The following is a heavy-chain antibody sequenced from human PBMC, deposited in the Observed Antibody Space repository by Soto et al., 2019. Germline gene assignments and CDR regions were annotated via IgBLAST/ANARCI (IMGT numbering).Heavy chain of an antibody. V-gene: IGHV1-8*01. Sequence: GASVKVSCKASGYTFTSYDINWVRQATGQRLEWMGWMNPNSGNTGYAQKFQGRVTMTRNTSISTAYMELSSLRSEDTAVYYCARSWTGRNYYYYMDVWGKGTTVTVSS. J-gene: IGHJ6*03. CDR3: ARSWTGRNYYYYMDV. CDR1: GYTFTSYD. CDR2: MNPNSGNT. D-gene: IGHD3-10*01.